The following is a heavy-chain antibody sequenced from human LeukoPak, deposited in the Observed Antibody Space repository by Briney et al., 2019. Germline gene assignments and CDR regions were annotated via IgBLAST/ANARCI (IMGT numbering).Heavy chain of an antibody. J-gene: IGHJ4*02. CDR3: ARSDYGDYGALGY. CDR1: GGTFSSYA. CDR2: IIPIFGTA. D-gene: IGHD4-17*01. Sequence: EASVKVSCKASGGTFSSYAISWVRQAPGQGLEWMGGIIPIFGTANYAQKFQGRVTITTDESASTAYMELSSLRSEDTSVYYCARSDYGDYGALGYWGQGTLVTVSS. V-gene: IGHV1-69*05.